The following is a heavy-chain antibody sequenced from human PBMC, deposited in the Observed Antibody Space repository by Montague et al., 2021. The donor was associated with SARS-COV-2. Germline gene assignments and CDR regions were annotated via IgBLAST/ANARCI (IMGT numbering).Heavy chain of an antibody. V-gene: IGHV3-7*03. J-gene: IGHJ4*02. CDR1: GFTFSTFW. CDR2: IKQDGSEK. D-gene: IGHD3-22*01. Sequence: SLRLSCAASGFTFSTFWMTWVRRVPGKGLEWVANIKQDGSEKYYVDSVKGRFTISRDNAKNSLYLQLDSLRAEDTAVYYCARGYDSSGYQYWGQGTLVTVSS. CDR3: ARGYDSSGYQY.